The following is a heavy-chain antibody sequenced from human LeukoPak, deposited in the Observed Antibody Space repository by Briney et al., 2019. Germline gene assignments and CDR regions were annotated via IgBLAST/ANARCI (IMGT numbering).Heavy chain of an antibody. CDR1: GFTVSSNY. CDR2: IYSGGST. V-gene: IGHV3-53*01. D-gene: IGHD3-22*01. J-gene: IGHJ4*02. Sequence: GGSLRLSCAASGFTVSSNYMSWVRQAPGKGLEWVSVIYSGGSTYYADSVRGRFTISRDRSKNTLYLQMNSLRAEDTAVYYCATYGSSGYFDYWGQGTLVTVSS. CDR3: ATYGSSGYFDY.